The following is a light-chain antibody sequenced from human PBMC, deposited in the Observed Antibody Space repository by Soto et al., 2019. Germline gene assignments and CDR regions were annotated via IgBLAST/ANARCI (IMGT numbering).Light chain of an antibody. CDR2: GIS. CDR1: QTVDRNY. Sequence: EIVLTQSPGILSLSPGEGATLSCRASQTVDRNYFAWYQQRPGQAPRLLIYGISIRATGTPDRFRGSGSGTDFTLTISRLEPEDFAVYYCQQYGSSPRTFGQGTKVDI. J-gene: IGKJ1*01. V-gene: IGKV3-20*01. CDR3: QQYGSSPRT.